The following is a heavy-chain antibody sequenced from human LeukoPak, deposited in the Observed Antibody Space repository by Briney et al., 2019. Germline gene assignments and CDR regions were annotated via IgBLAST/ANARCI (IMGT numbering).Heavy chain of an antibody. Sequence: GSLRLSCAASGGSISSSSYYWGWIRQPPGKGLEWIGSIYYSGSTYYNPSLKSRVTISVDTSKNQFSLKLSSVTAADTAVYYCASRKLGNDYWGQGTLVTVSS. V-gene: IGHV4-39*07. J-gene: IGHJ4*02. CDR1: GGSISSSSYY. D-gene: IGHD7-27*01. CDR3: ASRKLGNDY. CDR2: IYYSGST.